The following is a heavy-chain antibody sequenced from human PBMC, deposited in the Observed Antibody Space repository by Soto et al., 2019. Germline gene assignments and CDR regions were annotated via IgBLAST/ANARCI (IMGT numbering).Heavy chain of an antibody. CDR3: ARAVTGYYFLNWGGAIRFDP. CDR1: GYSFTSYW. V-gene: IGHV5-51*01. CDR2: IYPGDSDT. J-gene: IGHJ5*02. Sequence: PGESLKISCKGSGYSFTSYWIGWVRQMPGKGLEWMGIIYPGDSDTRYSPSFQGQVTISADKSISTAYLQWSSLKASDTAMYYCARAVTGYYFLNWGGAIRFDPWGQGTLVTVSS. D-gene: IGHD3-9*01.